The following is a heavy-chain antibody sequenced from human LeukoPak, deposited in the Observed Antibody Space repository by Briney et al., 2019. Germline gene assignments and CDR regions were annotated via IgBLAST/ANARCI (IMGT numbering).Heavy chain of an antibody. J-gene: IGHJ5*02. V-gene: IGHV6-1*01. CDR3: ARRGSSSLNWFDP. D-gene: IGHD6-6*01. CDR2: TYYRFKWYN. Sequence: SQTLSLTCAISGDSVSSNSAAWHWIRQSPSRGLEWLGRTYYRFKWYNDYAVSVKSRITINPDTSKNQFSLQLNSVTPEDTAVYYCARRGSSSLNWFDPWGQGTLVTVSS. CDR1: GDSVSSNSAA.